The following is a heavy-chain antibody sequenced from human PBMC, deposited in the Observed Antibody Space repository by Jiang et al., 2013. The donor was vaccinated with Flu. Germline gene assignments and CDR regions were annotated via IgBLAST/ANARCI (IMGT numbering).Heavy chain of an antibody. V-gene: IGHV3-30-3*01. Sequence: VQLVESGGGVVQPGTSLRLSCAASGFTFSTYVMHWVRQAPGKGLEWVALMSSDGITKYYAASVQGRFTISRDDSKNTLYLQMNSLRVDDTAVYYCARDKEQQLIHWFDPW. CDR2: MSSDGITK. D-gene: IGHD6-13*01. J-gene: IGHJ5*02. CDR1: GFTFSTYV. CDR3: ARDKEQQLIHWFDP.